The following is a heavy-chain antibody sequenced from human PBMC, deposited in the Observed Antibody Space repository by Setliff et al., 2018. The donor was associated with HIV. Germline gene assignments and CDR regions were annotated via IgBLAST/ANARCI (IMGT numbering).Heavy chain of an antibody. D-gene: IGHD3-10*01. Sequence: SETLSLTCTVSGGSITGHYWSWIRQPPGKGLEWIGYIHYSGSSNYNPSLKSRVSISLDTSKKQVSLKLNSVTAADTAVYYCARGRTRQWGDWFDPWGQGTLVTVSS. CDR2: IHYSGSS. J-gene: IGHJ5*02. CDR3: ARGRTRQWGDWFDP. V-gene: IGHV4-59*11. CDR1: GGSITGHY.